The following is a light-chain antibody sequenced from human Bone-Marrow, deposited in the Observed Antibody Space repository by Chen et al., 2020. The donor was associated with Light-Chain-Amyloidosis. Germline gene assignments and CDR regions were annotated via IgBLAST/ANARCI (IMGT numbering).Light chain of an antibody. CDR3: SSYTITSTLV. J-gene: IGLJ1*01. CDR1: SSDVGGDNH. CDR2: EVT. V-gene: IGLV2-14*01. Sequence: QSALTQPASVSGSPGQSITISCTGTSSDVGGDNHVSWYQPHPAKAPKLMIYEVTNRPSWVPDRFSDSKSDTTASLTISGLQTEDEADYFCSSYTITSTLVFGSGTRVTVL.